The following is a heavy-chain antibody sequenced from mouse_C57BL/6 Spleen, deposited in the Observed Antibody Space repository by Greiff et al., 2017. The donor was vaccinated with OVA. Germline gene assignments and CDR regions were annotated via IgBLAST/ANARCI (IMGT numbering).Heavy chain of an antibody. Sequence: EVKLVESGGGLVQPGGSLSLSCAASGFTFTDYYMSWVRQPPGKALEWLGFIRNKANGYTTEYSASVKGRFTISRDNSQSILYLQMNALRAEDSATYYCARYKDYGNYGGAMDYWGQGTSVTVSS. CDR2: IRNKANGYTT. V-gene: IGHV7-3*01. CDR3: ARYKDYGNYGGAMDY. J-gene: IGHJ4*01. D-gene: IGHD2-1*01. CDR1: GFTFTDYY.